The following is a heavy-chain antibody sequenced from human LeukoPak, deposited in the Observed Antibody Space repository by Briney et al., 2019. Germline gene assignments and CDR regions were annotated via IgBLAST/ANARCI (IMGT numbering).Heavy chain of an antibody. CDR3: ARHASGGDY. CDR1: GYSISSGYH. D-gene: IGHD6-19*01. J-gene: IGHJ4*02. Sequence: PSETLSLTCAVSGYSISSGYHWGWIRQPPGKGLEWIGSIYHSGRTYYNPSLKSRVTISVDTSKNQFSLRLSSVTAADTAVYYCARHASGGDYWGRGTLVTVSS. V-gene: IGHV4-38-2*01. CDR2: IYHSGRT.